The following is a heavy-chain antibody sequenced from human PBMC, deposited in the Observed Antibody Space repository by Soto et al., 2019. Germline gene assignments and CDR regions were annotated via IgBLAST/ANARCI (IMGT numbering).Heavy chain of an antibody. J-gene: IGHJ6*02. V-gene: IGHV5-10-1*01. CDR3: ASSPRGYCSSTSCRELGNYYGMDV. Sequence: PGESLQISWKGSGYSFTSHWISWMRQMPGKGLEWMGRIDPSDSYTNYSPSFQGHVTISADKSISTAYLQWSSLKASDTAMYYCASSPRGYCSSTSCRELGNYYGMDVWGQGTTVTSP. D-gene: IGHD2-2*01. CDR1: GYSFTSHW. CDR2: IDPSDSYT.